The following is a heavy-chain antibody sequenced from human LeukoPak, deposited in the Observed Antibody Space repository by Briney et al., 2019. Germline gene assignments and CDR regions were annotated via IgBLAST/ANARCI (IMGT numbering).Heavy chain of an antibody. CDR2: IYYSGST. D-gene: IGHD7-27*01. V-gene: IGHV4-39*07. Sequence: PSETLSLTCTVSGDSISSTSYFWGWVRQPPGVGLEWIGTIYYSGSTYYNPSLKSRVTISVDTSKNQFSLKLSSVTAADTAVYYCARDLPSGAFDIWGQGTMVTVSS. CDR1: GDSISSTSYF. CDR3: ARDLPSGAFDI. J-gene: IGHJ3*02.